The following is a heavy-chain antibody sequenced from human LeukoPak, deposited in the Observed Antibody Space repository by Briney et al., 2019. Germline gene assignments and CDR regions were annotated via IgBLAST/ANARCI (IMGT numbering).Heavy chain of an antibody. Sequence: PSETLSLTCTVSGGSISSSSYYWGWIRQPPGKGLEWIGYIYYSGSTNYNPSLKSRVTISVDTSKNQFSLKLSSVTAADTAVYYCARDWVNMVRGPSAQDGMDVWGQGTTVTVSS. CDR3: ARDWVNMVRGPSAQDGMDV. J-gene: IGHJ6*02. V-gene: IGHV4-61*01. CDR1: GGSISSSSYY. D-gene: IGHD3-10*01. CDR2: IYYSGST.